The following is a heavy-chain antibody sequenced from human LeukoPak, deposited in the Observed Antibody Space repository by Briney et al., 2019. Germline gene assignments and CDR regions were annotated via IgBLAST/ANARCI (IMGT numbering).Heavy chain of an antibody. Sequence: SVKVSCKASGYTFTSYGISWVRQAPGQGLEWMGGIIPIFGTANYAQKFQGRVTITADKSTSTAYMELSSLRSEDTAVYYCVKDGGSGSYVGSDTWGQGTLVTVSS. V-gene: IGHV1-69*06. CDR3: VKDGGSGSYVGSDT. D-gene: IGHD3-10*01. CDR1: GYTFTSYG. CDR2: IIPIFGTA. J-gene: IGHJ5*02.